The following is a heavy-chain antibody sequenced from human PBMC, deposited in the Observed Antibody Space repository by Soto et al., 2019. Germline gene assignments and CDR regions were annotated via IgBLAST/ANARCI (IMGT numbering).Heavy chain of an antibody. V-gene: IGHV1-18*01. CDR3: ARYDNDYSNYYRYDGMDV. J-gene: IGHJ6*01. CDR1: GYTFTSYG. Sequence: QVQLVPSGAEVKKPGASVKVSCKASGYTFTSYGISWVRQAPGQGLEWMGWISAYNGNTNYAQKLQGRVTMTTDTSTITDYMALRSRRSYATAVYYCARYDNDYSNYYRYDGMDVW. CDR2: ISAYNGNT. D-gene: IGHD4-4*01.